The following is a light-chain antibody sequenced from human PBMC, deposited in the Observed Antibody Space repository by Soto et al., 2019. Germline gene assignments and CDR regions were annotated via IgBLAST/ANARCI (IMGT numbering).Light chain of an antibody. V-gene: IGKV1-5*01. CDR3: QQYNNYPRT. J-gene: IGKJ4*01. CDR1: QSIDTC. CDR2: DAS. Sequence: EIQLTQSPSTLSASVGERAPISCRASQSIDTCLAWYQQKPGQAPKLLIYDASTWPTGVPSRFSGSGSGTDFTLTISSLKPEDFAIYYCQQYNNYPRTFGGGTKGDI.